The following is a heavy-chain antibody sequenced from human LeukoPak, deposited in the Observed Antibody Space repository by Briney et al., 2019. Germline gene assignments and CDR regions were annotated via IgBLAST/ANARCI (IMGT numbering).Heavy chain of an antibody. D-gene: IGHD3-10*01. CDR2: ISAYNGNT. CDR3: ARGDSVVRGVIASYYYYYMDV. V-gene: IGHV1-18*01. CDR1: GYTFTSYG. J-gene: IGHJ6*03. Sequence: RASVKVSCKASGYTFTSYGISWVRQAPGQGLEWMGWISAYNGNTNYAQKLQGRVTMTTDTSTSTAYMELRSLRSDDTAVYYCARGDSVVRGVIASYYYYYMDVWGKGTTVTVSS.